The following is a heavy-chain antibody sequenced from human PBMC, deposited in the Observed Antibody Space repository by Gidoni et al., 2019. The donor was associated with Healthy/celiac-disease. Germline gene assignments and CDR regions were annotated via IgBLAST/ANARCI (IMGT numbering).Heavy chain of an antibody. CDR2: IIPIFGTA. CDR1: GGTFSSYA. CDR3: ARGYASGRAYWYFDL. J-gene: IGHJ2*01. V-gene: IGHV1-69*01. Sequence: QVQLVQSGAEVKKPGSSVKVSCKASGGTFSSYAISWVRQAPGQGLEWMGGIIPIFGTANYAQKFQGSVTITAHESTSTAYMELSSLRSEDTAVYYCARGYASGRAYWYFDLWGRGTLVTVSS. D-gene: IGHD3-3*01.